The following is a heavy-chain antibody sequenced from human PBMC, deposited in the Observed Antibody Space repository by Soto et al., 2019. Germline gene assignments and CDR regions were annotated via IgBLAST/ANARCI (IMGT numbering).Heavy chain of an antibody. CDR1: GFAVSRYW. CDR2: ISPSGSST. CDR3: ARGNTGYGNSDS. D-gene: IGHD5-12*01. V-gene: IGHV3-74*01. J-gene: IGHJ4*02. Sequence: PGGSLRLSWAASGFAVSRYWLHWVRQAPGKGLVWVSRISPSGSSTYYADSVRGRLTISTDTAKNTLYLQINSLGAEDTAVYYCARGNTGYGNSDSRGQGTLVTVA.